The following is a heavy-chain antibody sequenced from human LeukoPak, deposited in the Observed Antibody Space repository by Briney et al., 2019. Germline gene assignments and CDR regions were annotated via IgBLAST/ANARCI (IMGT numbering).Heavy chain of an antibody. Sequence: GGSLRLSCAASGFTFSSYAMSWVRQAPGRGLEWVSGISGSGDNTYYADSVKGRFTISRDNSKNTLYVQVNSLGTEDTAEYYCAKGSYYDSSGSFYFDYWGQGTLVTVSS. CDR1: GFTFSSYA. CDR3: AKGSYYDSSGSFYFDY. V-gene: IGHV3-23*01. J-gene: IGHJ4*02. CDR2: ISGSGDNT. D-gene: IGHD3-22*01.